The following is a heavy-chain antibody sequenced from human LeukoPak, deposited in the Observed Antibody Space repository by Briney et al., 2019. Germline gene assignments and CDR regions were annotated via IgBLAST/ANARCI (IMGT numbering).Heavy chain of an antibody. CDR2: MSSSTNTI. CDR3: ARRAGAYSHPYDY. J-gene: IGHJ4*02. D-gene: IGHD4/OR15-4a*01. V-gene: IGHV3-48*01. CDR1: GFTVSSNY. Sequence: PGGSLRLSCAASGFTVSSNYMSWVRQAPGRGLEWISYMSSSTNTIDYADSVKGRFTISRDNADHSLYLQMNSLRAEDTAVYYCARRAGAYSHPYDYWGQGTLVTVSS.